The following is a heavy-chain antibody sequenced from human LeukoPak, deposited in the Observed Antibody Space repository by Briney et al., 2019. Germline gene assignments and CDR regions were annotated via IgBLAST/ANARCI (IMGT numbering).Heavy chain of an antibody. Sequence: GGSLRLSCAASGFTFSDHYMDWVRQAPGKGLEWVGRTRNKAKSYSTEYAASVKGRFTISRDDSKNSLYLQMNSLKTEDTAAYYCARVPLAGAGSWALDIWGQGTMVTVSS. CDR3: ARVPLAGAGSWALDI. D-gene: IGHD6-13*01. J-gene: IGHJ3*02. CDR2: TRNKAKSYST. V-gene: IGHV3-72*01. CDR1: GFTFSDHY.